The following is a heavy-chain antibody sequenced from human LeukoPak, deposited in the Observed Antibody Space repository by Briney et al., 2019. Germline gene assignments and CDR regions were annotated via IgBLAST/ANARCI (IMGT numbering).Heavy chain of an antibody. CDR3: ARGVCSGAGRYGLFNY. CDR1: GGSFSGYY. CDR2: INHSGST. Sequence: SETLSLTCAVYGGSFSGYYWSWIRQPPGKGLEWIGEINHSGSTNYNPSLKSRVTISVDTSKNQFSLKLSSVTAAGTAVYYCARGVCSGAGRYGLFNYWGQGTLVTVSS. V-gene: IGHV4-34*01. J-gene: IGHJ4*02. D-gene: IGHD2-15*01.